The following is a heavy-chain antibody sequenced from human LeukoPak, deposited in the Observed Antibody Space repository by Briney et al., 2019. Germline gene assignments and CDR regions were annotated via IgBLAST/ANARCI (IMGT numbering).Heavy chain of an antibody. CDR2: MSPASGNT. CDR1: GYTFTSYD. V-gene: IGHV1-8*01. Sequence: ASVKVSCKASGYTFTSYDLNWVRRATGQGLEWMGWMSPASGNTGYAQEFQGRVTMTRDTSVSTAYMELNSLRSEDTAVYYCAREDHSSGYYFDYWGQGTLVTVSS. J-gene: IGHJ4*02. CDR3: AREDHSSGYYFDY. D-gene: IGHD6-19*01.